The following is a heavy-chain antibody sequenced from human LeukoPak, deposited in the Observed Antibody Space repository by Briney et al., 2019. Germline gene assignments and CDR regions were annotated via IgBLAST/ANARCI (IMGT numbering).Heavy chain of an antibody. Sequence: GGSLRLSCAASGFTFSSYSMHWVRQAPGKGLEWVAVIWYDGSNKYYADSVKGRFTISRDNSKNTLYLQMNSLRAEDTAVYYCAKDSCGGDCYSGYWGQGTLVTVSS. V-gene: IGHV3-33*06. D-gene: IGHD2-21*02. CDR1: GFTFSSYS. J-gene: IGHJ4*02. CDR2: IWYDGSNK. CDR3: AKDSCGGDCYSGY.